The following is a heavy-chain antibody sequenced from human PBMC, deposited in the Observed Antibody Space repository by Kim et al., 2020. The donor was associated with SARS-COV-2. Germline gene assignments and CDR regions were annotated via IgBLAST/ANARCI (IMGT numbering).Heavy chain of an antibody. CDR2: ISGSGGST. J-gene: IGHJ5*02. Sequence: GGSLRLSCAASGFTFSSYAMSWVRQAPGKGLEWVSAISGSGGSTYYADSVKGRFTISRDNSKNTLYLQMNSLRAEDTAVYYCAKVPLPDPQGDQLPPWFDPWGQGTLVTVSS. CDR3: AKVPLPDPQGDQLPPWFDP. D-gene: IGHD2-2*01. CDR1: GFTFSSYA. V-gene: IGHV3-23*01.